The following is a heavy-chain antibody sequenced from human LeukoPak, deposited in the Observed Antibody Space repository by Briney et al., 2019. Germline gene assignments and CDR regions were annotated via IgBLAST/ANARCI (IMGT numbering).Heavy chain of an antibody. V-gene: IGHV3-23*01. Sequence: GGSLRLSCAASGFSFSSYAMSWVRQAPGKGLEWVSAISGSGGSPYYADSVKGRFTISRDNSKNTLFLQMNSLRAEDTAVYCCAKDLYNWNPNSDGFDIWGQGTMVTVSS. J-gene: IGHJ3*02. D-gene: IGHD1-20*01. CDR1: GFSFSSYA. CDR3: AKDLYNWNPNSDGFDI. CDR2: ISGSGGSP.